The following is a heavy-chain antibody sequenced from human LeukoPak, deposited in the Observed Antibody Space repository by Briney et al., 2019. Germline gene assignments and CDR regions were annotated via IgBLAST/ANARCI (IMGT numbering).Heavy chain of an antibody. J-gene: IGHJ4*02. CDR3: AKTTYSSGWYIDY. D-gene: IGHD6-19*01. CDR1: GFTFSSYG. CDR2: ISYDGSNK. Sequence: GRSLRLSCAASGFTFSSYGMHWVRQAPGKGLEWVAVISYDGSNKYYADSVKGRFTISRDNSKNTLYLQMNSLRAEDTAVYYRAKTTYSSGWYIDYWGQGTRVTVSS. V-gene: IGHV3-30*18.